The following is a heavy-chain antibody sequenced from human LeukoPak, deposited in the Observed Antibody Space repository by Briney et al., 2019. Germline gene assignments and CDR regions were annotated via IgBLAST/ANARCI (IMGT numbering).Heavy chain of an antibody. CDR1: GFTFSSYG. D-gene: IGHD3-22*01. J-gene: IGHJ4*02. V-gene: IGHV3-33*01. CDR3: ARGQDYYDSSGYLDY. Sequence: GRSLRLSCAASGFTFSSYGMHWVRQAPGKGLEWVAVIWYDGSNKYYADSVKGRLTISRDNSKNTLYLQMNSLRAEDTAVYYCARGQDYYDSSGYLDYWGQGTLVTVSS. CDR2: IWYDGSNK.